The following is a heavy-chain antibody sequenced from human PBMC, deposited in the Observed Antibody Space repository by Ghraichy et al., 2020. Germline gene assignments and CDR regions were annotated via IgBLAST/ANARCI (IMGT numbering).Heavy chain of an antibody. Sequence: ASVKVSCKTGRDHVSTSDMNWELECCGQGLEWMGWMNPDSGNTGYAQKFQVRVTMTRNTSISTAYMELSSLRSEDTAVYYCTRGDSGTDWGQGTLVTVSS. CDR2: MNPDSGNT. J-gene: IGHJ1*01. CDR3: TRGDSGTD. D-gene: IGHD1-26*01. V-gene: IGHV1-8*01. CDR1: RDHVSTSD.